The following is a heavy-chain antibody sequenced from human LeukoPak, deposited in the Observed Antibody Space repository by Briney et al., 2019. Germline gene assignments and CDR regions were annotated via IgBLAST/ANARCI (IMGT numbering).Heavy chain of an antibody. CDR2: ISGYNGNT. Sequence: ASVKVSCKASGYTFTNYGLSWVRQAPGQGLEWMGWISGYNGNTKYVQKLQGRVTMTRDTSTTTAYMELRSLRSEDTAVYYCARANYYGSGSQLSGFDYWGQGTLVTVSS. J-gene: IGHJ4*02. V-gene: IGHV1-18*01. D-gene: IGHD3-10*01. CDR3: ARANYYGSGSQLSGFDY. CDR1: GYTFTNYG.